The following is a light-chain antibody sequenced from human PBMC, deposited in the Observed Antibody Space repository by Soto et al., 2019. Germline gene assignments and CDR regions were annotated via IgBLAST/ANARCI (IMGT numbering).Light chain of an antibody. Sequence: DSQMTQPPSSLSSSVGDSVTIPCRPSQDSSNDLGWFQVKPGKAPKSLIYAASRLQCVVPSRFSGSGSETEFSVIFINLQPEDFATYFCVQYNIYPWTFGQGTKVEI. V-gene: IGKV1-17*02. CDR3: VQYNIYPWT. J-gene: IGKJ1*01. CDR1: QDSSND. CDR2: AAS.